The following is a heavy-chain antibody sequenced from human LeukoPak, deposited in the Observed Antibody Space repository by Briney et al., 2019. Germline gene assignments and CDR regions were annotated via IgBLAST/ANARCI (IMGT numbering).Heavy chain of an antibody. D-gene: IGHD2-2*01. CDR1: GYTLTELS. J-gene: IGHJ3*02. CDR3: ARARRYCSSTSCYRDAFDI. V-gene: IGHV1-24*01. CDR2: FDPEDGET. Sequence: ASVKVSCKVSGYTLTELSMHWVRQAPGKGLEWMGGFDPEDGETIYAQKFQGRVTMTEDTSTDTAYTELSSLRSEDTAVYYCARARRYCSSTSCYRDAFDIWGQGTMVTVSS.